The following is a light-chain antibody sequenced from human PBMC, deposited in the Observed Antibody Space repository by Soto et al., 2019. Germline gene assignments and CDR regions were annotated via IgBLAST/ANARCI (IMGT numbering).Light chain of an antibody. V-gene: IGLV1-44*01. CDR1: TSNIGSNT. Sequence: QSVLTQSPSASGTPGQKVTISCSGNTSNIGSNTVNWYQQFPGTAPKFLIFSTTQRPSGVPARFSGSKSGTSASLAIGGLQPDDEAHYYCGAWDNSLKGWVFGGGTKLTVL. CDR2: STT. J-gene: IGLJ3*02. CDR3: GAWDNSLKGWV.